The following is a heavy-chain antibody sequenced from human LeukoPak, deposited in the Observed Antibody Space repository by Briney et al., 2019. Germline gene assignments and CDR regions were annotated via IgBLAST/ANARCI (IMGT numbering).Heavy chain of an antibody. D-gene: IGHD1-26*01. CDR1: GGSISSYY. CDR2: IYYRGSN. V-gene: IGHV4-59*01. Sequence: SETLSLTCTVSGGSISSYYWSWIRQPPGKGLEWIGYIYYRGSNNYNPSLKSRVSISVDTSKNQFSLKLSSVTAADTAVYYCARDWGSGSYFAWFDPWGQGTLVTVSS. CDR3: ARDWGSGSYFAWFDP. J-gene: IGHJ5*02.